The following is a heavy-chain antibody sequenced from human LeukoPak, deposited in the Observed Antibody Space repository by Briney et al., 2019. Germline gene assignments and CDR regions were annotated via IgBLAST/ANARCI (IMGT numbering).Heavy chain of an antibody. CDR3: ARGGGSSSWYPFDP. V-gene: IGHV1-2*02. J-gene: IGHJ5*02. Sequence: ASVKVSCKASGYTFTGYYMHWVRQAPGQGLEWMGWINPNSGGTDYAQKFQGRVTMTRDTSISTAYMELSRLRSDDTAVYYCARGGGSSSWYPFDPWGQGTLVTVSS. CDR2: INPNSGGT. D-gene: IGHD6-13*01. CDR1: GYTFTGYY.